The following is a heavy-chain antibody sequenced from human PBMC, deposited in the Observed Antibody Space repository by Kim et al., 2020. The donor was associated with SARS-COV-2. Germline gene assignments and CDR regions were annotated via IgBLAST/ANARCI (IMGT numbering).Heavy chain of an antibody. J-gene: IGHJ1*01. Sequence: GGSLRLSCAASGFTFSTYGMHWVRQAPGKGLEWVSSIAYHGSEKYYVDSVKGRFTISRDNSENTVYLQMSSLRAEDTALYYCAKDLGGAVVLGAVLFQYWGQGTLVIVSS. CDR1: GFTFSTYG. CDR3: AKDLGGAVVLGAVLFQY. V-gene: IGHV3-30*18. D-gene: IGHD2-8*02. CDR2: IAYHGSEK.